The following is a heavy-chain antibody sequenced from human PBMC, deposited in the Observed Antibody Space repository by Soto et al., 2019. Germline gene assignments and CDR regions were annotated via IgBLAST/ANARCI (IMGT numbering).Heavy chain of an antibody. J-gene: IGHJ5*02. Sequence: SETLSLTCAVYGGSFSGYYWSWIRQPPGKGLEWIGEINHSGSTNYNPSLKSRVTISVDTSKNQFSLKLSSVTAADTAVYYCARALRRGWFDPWGQGTLVTVS. V-gene: IGHV4-34*01. CDR2: INHSGST. CDR1: GGSFSGYY. CDR3: ARALRRGWFDP. D-gene: IGHD3-10*01.